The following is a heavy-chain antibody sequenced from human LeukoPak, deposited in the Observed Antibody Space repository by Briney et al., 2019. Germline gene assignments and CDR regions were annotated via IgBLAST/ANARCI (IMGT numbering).Heavy chain of an antibody. D-gene: IGHD3-22*01. CDR3: ARESQRITMMVRLGY. CDR1: GYTFTGYY. CDR2: INPNSGGT. J-gene: IGHJ4*02. Sequence: GASVKVSCKASGYTFTGYYMHWVRQAPGQGLEWMGRINPNSGGTNYAQKFQGRVTMTRDTSISTAYMELSRLRSDDTAVYYCARESQRITMMVRLGYWGQGTLVTVSS. V-gene: IGHV1-2*06.